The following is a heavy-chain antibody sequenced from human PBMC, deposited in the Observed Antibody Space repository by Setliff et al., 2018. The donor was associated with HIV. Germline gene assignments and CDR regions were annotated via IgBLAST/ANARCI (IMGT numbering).Heavy chain of an antibody. CDR3: ARPNYYDSSGSFDY. J-gene: IGHJ4*02. V-gene: IGHV3-48*03. CDR1: GFTFSNYE. D-gene: IGHD3-22*01. CDR2: ISSSGTTI. Sequence: GGSLRLSCAVSGFTFSNYEMNWVRQAPGKGLEWVSYISSSGTTIYYADSVKGRFTISRDNAKNSLYLQMNSLRAEDTAVYYCARPNYYDSSGSFDYWGQGTLVTVSS.